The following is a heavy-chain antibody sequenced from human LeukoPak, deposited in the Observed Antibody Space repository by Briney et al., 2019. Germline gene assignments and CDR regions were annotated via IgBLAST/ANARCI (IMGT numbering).Heavy chain of an antibody. V-gene: IGHV3-33*01. J-gene: IGHJ4*02. Sequence: GGSLRLSCTASGFTISRYGMHWVRQAPGKGLEWVAAIWYDGSNKHYADSVEGRFTISRDNSKNTVYLQMSSLRAEDTALYYCARGGDYSGYDYWGQGTLVTVSS. D-gene: IGHD1-26*01. CDR2: IWYDGSNK. CDR1: GFTISRYG. CDR3: ARGGDYSGYDY.